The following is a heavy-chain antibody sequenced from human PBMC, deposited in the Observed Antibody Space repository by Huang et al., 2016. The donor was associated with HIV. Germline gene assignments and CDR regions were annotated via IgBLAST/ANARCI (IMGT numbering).Heavy chain of an antibody. D-gene: IGHD5-18*01. V-gene: IGHV1-18*01. Sequence: QVQLVQSGAEVKKPGASVKVSCKASGYTFSSFGISWVRQAPGQGLEWVGWNSVDNGNTKFAQKFQGRRTMTTDTSTSTAYMELRSLRSDDTAVEYCARGGGIQLWLLGYYYMDVWGNGTTVTVSS. CDR3: ARGGGIQLWLLGYYYMDV. CDR2: NSVDNGNT. J-gene: IGHJ6*03. CDR1: GYTFSSFG.